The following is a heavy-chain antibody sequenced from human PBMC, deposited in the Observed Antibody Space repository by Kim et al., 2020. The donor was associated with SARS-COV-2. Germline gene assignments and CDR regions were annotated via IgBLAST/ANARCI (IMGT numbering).Heavy chain of an antibody. J-gene: IGHJ5*02. D-gene: IGHD6-6*01. Sequence: SGPTLVKPTQTLTLTCTFSGFSLSTSGVGVGWIRQPPGKALEWLALIYWDDDKRYSPSLKSRLTITKDTSKNQVVLTMTHMDPVDTATYYCAHGTYSSSSHWFDPWGQGTLVTVSS. CDR1: GFSLSTSGVG. V-gene: IGHV2-5*02. CDR2: IYWDDDK. CDR3: AHGTYSSSSHWFDP.